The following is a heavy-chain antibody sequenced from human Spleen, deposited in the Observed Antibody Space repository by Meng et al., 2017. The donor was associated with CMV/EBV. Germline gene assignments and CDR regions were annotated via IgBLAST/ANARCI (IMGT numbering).Heavy chain of an antibody. J-gene: IGHJ4*02. D-gene: IGHD2-2*02. CDR1: GFTFSSYW. CDR2: IINDGRGT. CDR3: AVFDLGHCTSSSCYTYDY. Sequence: GESLKISCAASGFTFSSYWMHWVRQAPGKGLVWVSRIINDGRGTNYADSVKGRFTISRDNAKNMLFLQMNSLRVEDTAVYYCAVFDLGHCTSSSCYTYDYWGQGALVTVSS. V-gene: IGHV3-74*01.